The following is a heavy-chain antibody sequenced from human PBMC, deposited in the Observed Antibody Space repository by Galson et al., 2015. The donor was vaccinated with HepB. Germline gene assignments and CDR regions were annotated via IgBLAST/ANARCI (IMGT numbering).Heavy chain of an antibody. J-gene: IGHJ4*02. CDR3: AKALYVRGRAYFDY. CDR1: GFTFSSYG. V-gene: IGHV3-30*18. D-gene: IGHD3-10*02. Sequence: SLRLSCAASGFTFSSYGMHWVRPAPGKGLEWVAVISYDGSNKYYADSVKGRFTISRDNSKNTLYLQMNSLRAEDTAVYYCAKALYVRGRAYFDYWGQGTLVTVSS. CDR2: ISYDGSNK.